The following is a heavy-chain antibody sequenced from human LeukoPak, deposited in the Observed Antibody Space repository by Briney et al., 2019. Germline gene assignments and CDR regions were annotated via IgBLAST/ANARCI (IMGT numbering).Heavy chain of an antibody. CDR2: ISAYNGNT. J-gene: IGHJ4*02. V-gene: IGHV1-18*01. CDR3: AVMRYYYDSSGSLAPFDY. Sequence: ASVKVSCKASGYTFTSYGISWVRQAPGQGLEWMGWISAYNGNTNYAQKFQGRVTITTDESTSTAYMELSSLRSEDTAVYYCAVMRYYYDSSGSLAPFDYWGQGTLVTVSS. CDR1: GYTFTSYG. D-gene: IGHD3-22*01.